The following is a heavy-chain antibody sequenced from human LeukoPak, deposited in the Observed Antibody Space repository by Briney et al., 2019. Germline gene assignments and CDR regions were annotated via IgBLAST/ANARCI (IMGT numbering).Heavy chain of an antibody. CDR3: ARAAHSSSTF. J-gene: IGHJ4*01. CDR1: GFTLSSYW. Sequence: GGSLRLSCAASGFTLSSYWMSWVRQAPGRGLEWVANIKQDGSERYYVDSVKGRFTISRDNAKNPLYLQMDSLRAEDTAVYYCARAAHSSSTFWGQGTLVTVSS. D-gene: IGHD6-13*01. CDR2: IKQDGSER. V-gene: IGHV3-7*01.